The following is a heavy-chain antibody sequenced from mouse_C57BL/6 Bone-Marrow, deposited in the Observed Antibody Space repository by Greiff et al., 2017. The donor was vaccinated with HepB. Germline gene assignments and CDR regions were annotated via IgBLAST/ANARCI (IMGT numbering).Heavy chain of an antibody. CDR3: AQETTNYAMDY. J-gene: IGHJ4*01. Sequence: QVHLKQPGAELVKPGASVKLSCKASGYTFTSYWMQWVKQRPGQGLEWIGEIDPSDSYTNYNQKFKGKATLTVDTSSSTAYMQLSSLTSEDSAVYYCAQETTNYAMDYWGQGTSVTVSS. V-gene: IGHV1-50*01. CDR1: GYTFTSYW. CDR2: IDPSDSYT. D-gene: IGHD1-1*01.